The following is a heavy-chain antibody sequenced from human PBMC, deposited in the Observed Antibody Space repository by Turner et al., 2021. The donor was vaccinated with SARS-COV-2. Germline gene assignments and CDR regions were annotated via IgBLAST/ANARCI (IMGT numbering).Heavy chain of an antibody. J-gene: IGHJ6*02. CDR1: GFVVSSNP. V-gene: IGHV3-53*02. D-gene: IGHD2-2*01. CDR3: ARPFGTAVVPPS. CDR2: IYSGGST. Sequence: EVQLVETGGGLIQPGGPLRPSCAASGFVVSSNPMNWVRQAPGKGLEWISVIYSGGSTYYADSVKGRFTISRDSSKNTLYLQMNSLRAEDTAVYYCARPFGTAVVPPSWGQGTTVTVSS.